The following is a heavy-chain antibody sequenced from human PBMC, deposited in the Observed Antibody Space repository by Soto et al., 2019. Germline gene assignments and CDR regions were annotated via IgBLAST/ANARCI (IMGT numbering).Heavy chain of an antibody. D-gene: IGHD6-13*01. Sequence: SETLSLTCTVSNGSVSSGTYYWSWIRQPPGKGLEWIGYIYYSGSTNYNPSLKSRVTISVDTSKNQVSLTLSSVTAADTAVYYCARVRVAANWFDPWGQGTLVTVSS. CDR2: IYYSGST. V-gene: IGHV4-61*01. J-gene: IGHJ5*02. CDR3: ARVRVAANWFDP. CDR1: NGSVSSGTYY.